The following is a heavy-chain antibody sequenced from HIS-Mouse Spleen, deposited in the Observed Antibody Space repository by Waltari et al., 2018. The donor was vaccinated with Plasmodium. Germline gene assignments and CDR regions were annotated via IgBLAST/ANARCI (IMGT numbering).Heavy chain of an antibody. CDR3: ARDPPLSITGDLDAFDI. V-gene: IGHV3-21*01. Sequence: EVQLVESGGGMVKPGGSLRLSCAASGCTFSSYTMNWVRQAPGKGLEWVSSISSSSYIYYADSVKGRFTISRDNAKNSLYLQMNSLRAEDTAVYYCARDPPLSITGDLDAFDIWGQGTMVTVSS. CDR2: ISSSSYI. D-gene: IGHD7-27*01. J-gene: IGHJ3*02. CDR1: GCTFSSYT.